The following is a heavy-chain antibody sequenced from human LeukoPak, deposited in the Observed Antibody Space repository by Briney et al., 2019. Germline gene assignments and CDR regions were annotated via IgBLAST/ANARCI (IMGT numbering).Heavy chain of an antibody. CDR2: IIPIFGTA. CDR3: AGTSTVVTRDFDY. D-gene: IGHD4-23*01. CDR1: GGTVSSYA. J-gene: IGHJ4*02. Sequence: ASVKVSCKASGGTVSSYAISWVRQAPGQGLEWMGGIIPIFGTANYAQKFQGRVTITADKSTSTAYMELSSLRSEGTAVYYCAGTSTVVTRDFDYWGQGTLVTVSS. V-gene: IGHV1-69*06.